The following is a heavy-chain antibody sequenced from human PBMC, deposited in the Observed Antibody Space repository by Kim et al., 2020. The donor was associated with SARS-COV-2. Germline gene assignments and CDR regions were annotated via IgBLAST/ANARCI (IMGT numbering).Heavy chain of an antibody. V-gene: IGHV4-31*03. CDR1: GGSISSGGYY. CDR2: IYYSGST. J-gene: IGHJ2*01. Sequence: SETLSLTCTVSGGSISSGGYYWSWIRQHPGKGLEWIGYIYYSGSTYYNPSLKSRVTISVDTSKNQYSLKLSSVTAAATAVYYCARGPRGAGYFDLWGRGTMVTVSS. D-gene: IGHD3-10*01. CDR3: ARGPRGAGYFDL.